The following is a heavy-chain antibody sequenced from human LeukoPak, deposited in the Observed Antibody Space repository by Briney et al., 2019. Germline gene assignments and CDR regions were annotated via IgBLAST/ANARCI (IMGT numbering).Heavy chain of an antibody. CDR1: AITFSHSW. D-gene: IGHD3-16*01. J-gene: IGHJ4*02. Sequence: GGSLRLSCAVSAITFSHSWMTWVRQAPGKGLEWVGRIKKISDGGTTEYAEPVKGRFTISRDDSVKTVYLQMNSLKIEDTAVYYCATEQFWVLDHWGQGTLVTVFS. V-gene: IGHV3-15*01. CDR3: ATEQFWVLDH. CDR2: IKKISDGGTT.